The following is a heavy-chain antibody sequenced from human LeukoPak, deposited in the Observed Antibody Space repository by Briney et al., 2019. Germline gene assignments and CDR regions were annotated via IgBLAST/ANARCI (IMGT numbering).Heavy chain of an antibody. V-gene: IGHV3-30*18. CDR1: GFTFSSYG. Sequence: PGRSLRLSCAASGFTFSSYGMHWVRQAPGKGLEWVAVISYDGSNKYYADSVKGRFTISRDNSKNTLYLQMNSLRAEDTAVYYCAKSFDSYGYRAFGYWGQGTLVTVSS. J-gene: IGHJ4*02. D-gene: IGHD5-18*01. CDR3: AKSFDSYGYRAFGY. CDR2: ISYDGSNK.